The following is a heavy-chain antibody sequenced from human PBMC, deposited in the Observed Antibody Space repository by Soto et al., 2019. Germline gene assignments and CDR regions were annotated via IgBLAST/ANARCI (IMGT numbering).Heavy chain of an antibody. CDR2: ISAYNGNT. J-gene: IGHJ6*02. D-gene: IGHD3-3*01. CDR3: ARGTPYYDCWRGYYNYYYYGMDV. Sequence: QVQLVQSGAEVKKPGASVKVSCKASGYTFTSYGISWVRQAPGQGLEWMGWISAYNGNTNYAQKFQGRVTMTRNTSISTADMELSSLRSEDTAVYYCARGTPYYDCWRGYYNYYYYGMDVWGQGTTVTVSS. CDR1: GYTFTSYG. V-gene: IGHV1-18*04.